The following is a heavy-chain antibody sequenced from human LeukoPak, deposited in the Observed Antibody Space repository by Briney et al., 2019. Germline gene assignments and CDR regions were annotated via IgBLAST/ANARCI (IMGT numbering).Heavy chain of an antibody. CDR2: IRYDGNNK. Sequence: TGGSLRLSCAASGFTFSSYGMHWFRQAPGKGLEWVAFIRYDGNNKYYADSVKGRFTISRDNSKNTLYLQMNSLRAEDTAVYYCAKWRSSGYYLDYWGQGTLVTVSS. CDR1: GFTFSSYG. V-gene: IGHV3-30*02. J-gene: IGHJ4*02. D-gene: IGHD3-22*01. CDR3: AKWRSSGYYLDY.